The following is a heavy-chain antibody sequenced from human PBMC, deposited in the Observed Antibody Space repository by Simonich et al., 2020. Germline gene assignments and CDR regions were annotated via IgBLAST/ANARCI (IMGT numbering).Heavy chain of an antibody. V-gene: IGHV1-2*06. CDR1: GYTFTGYY. Sequence: QVQLVQSGAEVKKPGASVKVSCKASGYTFTGYYMHWVRQAPGQRLKWMGRTNPDSAGTNYAQMMQGRVTMTRDKSISTAYMELSRLRSDDTAVYYCASGWDWGFSHMSDYWGQGTLVTVSS. J-gene: IGHJ4*02. CDR2: TNPDSAGT. CDR3: ASGWDWGFSHMSDY. D-gene: IGHD7-27*01.